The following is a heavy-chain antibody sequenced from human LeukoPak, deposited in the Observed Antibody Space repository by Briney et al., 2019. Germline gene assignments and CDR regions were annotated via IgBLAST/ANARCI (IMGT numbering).Heavy chain of an antibody. Sequence: ASVNVSCKASGYTFTSYGISWVRQAPGQGLEWMGWISAYNGNTNYAQKLQGRVTMTTDTSTSTAYMELRSLRSDDTAVYYCARDRAPVVITTDYFDYWGQGTLVTVSS. D-gene: IGHD3-22*01. V-gene: IGHV1-18*01. CDR1: GYTFTSYG. CDR2: ISAYNGNT. CDR3: ARDRAPVVITTDYFDY. J-gene: IGHJ4*02.